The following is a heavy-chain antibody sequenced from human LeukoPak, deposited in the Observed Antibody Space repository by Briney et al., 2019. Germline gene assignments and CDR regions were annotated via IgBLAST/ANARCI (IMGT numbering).Heavy chain of an antibody. CDR3: AKDQVPYGSGSLFDY. Sequence: PGGSLRLSCAASGFTFSSYGMHWVRQAPGKGLEWVAFIRYDGSNKYYADSVKGRFTISRDNSKNTLYLQMNSLRAEDTAVYYCAKDQVPYGSGSLFDYWGQGTLVTVSS. CDR1: GFTFSSYG. D-gene: IGHD3-10*01. J-gene: IGHJ4*02. V-gene: IGHV3-30*02. CDR2: IRYDGSNK.